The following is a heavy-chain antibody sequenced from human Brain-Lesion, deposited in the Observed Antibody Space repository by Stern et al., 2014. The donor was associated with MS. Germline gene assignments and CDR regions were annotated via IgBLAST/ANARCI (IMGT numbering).Heavy chain of an antibody. CDR2: IGRRCDSI. V-gene: IGHV3-11*01. Sequence: VQLVESGGGLVKPGGSLRLSCAASGFLFSDYNMSWIRQAPGKGLEWVLYIGRRCDSIYYAGSVKGRLNISRDNAKISLYLQMNSLRAEDTAVYYCARGPRRYYGSESPNTYYYGMDVWGQGTTVTVSS. CDR3: ARGPRRYYGSESPNTYYYGMDV. D-gene: IGHD3-10*01. J-gene: IGHJ6*02. CDR1: GFLFSDYN.